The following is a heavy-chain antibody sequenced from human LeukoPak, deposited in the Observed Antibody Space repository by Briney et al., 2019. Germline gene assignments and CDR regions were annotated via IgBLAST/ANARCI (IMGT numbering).Heavy chain of an antibody. CDR2: IYYSGST. V-gene: IGHV4-61*01. D-gene: IGHD2-21*01. CDR1: GGSVSSGSYY. CDR3: ARLRYSDY. J-gene: IGHJ4*02. Sequence: SETLSLTCTVSGGSVSSGSYYWSWIRQPPGKGLEWIGYIYYSGSTNYNPSLKSRVTISVDTSKNQFSLKLSSVTAADTAVYYCARLRYSDYWGQGTLVTVSS.